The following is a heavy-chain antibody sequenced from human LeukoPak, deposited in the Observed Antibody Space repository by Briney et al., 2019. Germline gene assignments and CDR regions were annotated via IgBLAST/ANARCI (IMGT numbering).Heavy chain of an antibody. CDR3: ARGNLANYDFWSDEPAYFDY. V-gene: IGHV1-69*13. CDR2: IIPIFGTA. D-gene: IGHD3-3*01. CDR1: GGTFSSYA. Sequence: SVKVSCKASGGTFSSYAISWVRQAPGQGLEWMGGIIPIFGTANYAQKFQGRVTITADESTSTAYMELSSLRSEDTAVYYCARGNLANYDFWSDEPAYFDYWGQGTLVTVSS. J-gene: IGHJ4*02.